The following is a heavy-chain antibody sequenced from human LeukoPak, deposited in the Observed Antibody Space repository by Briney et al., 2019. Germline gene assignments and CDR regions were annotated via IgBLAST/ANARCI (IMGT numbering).Heavy chain of an antibody. D-gene: IGHD3-16*02. Sequence: ASVKVSCKASGYTFTSYYMHWVRQAPGQGLEWMGIINPSGGSTSYAQKFQGRVTMTRDTSTSTVYMELSSLRSEDTAVYYCARGSVWGSYRRPYYFVYWGQGTLVTVSS. CDR1: GYTFTSYY. CDR2: INPSGGST. V-gene: IGHV1-46*01. CDR3: ARGSVWGSYRRPYYFVY. J-gene: IGHJ4*02.